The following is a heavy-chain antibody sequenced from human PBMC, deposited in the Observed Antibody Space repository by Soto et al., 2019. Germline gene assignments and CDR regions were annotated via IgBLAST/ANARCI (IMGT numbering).Heavy chain of an antibody. CDR1: GGTFSSYT. D-gene: IGHD3-9*01. V-gene: IGHV1-69*02. Sequence: ASVKVSCKASGGTFSSYTISWVRQAPGQGLEWMGRIIPILGIANYAQKFQGRVTITADKSTSTAYMELSSLRSEDTAVYYCAIQYYVFLTGYGLSGMDVWCQGTTVTVSS. CDR2: IIPILGIA. J-gene: IGHJ6*02. CDR3: AIQYYVFLTGYGLSGMDV.